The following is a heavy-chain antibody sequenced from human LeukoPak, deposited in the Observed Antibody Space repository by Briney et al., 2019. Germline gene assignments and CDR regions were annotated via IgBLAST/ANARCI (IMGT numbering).Heavy chain of an antibody. CDR1: GFTFSSYG. V-gene: IGHV3-30*02. CDR2: IRYDGSNK. Sequence: GGSLRLSCAASGFTFSSYGMHWVRQAPGKGLEWVAFIRYDGSNKYYAGSVKGRFTISRDDSKNTLYLQMNSLRAEDTAVYYCAKDWGAGVYLDYWGQGTLVTVSS. J-gene: IGHJ4*02. CDR3: AKDWGAGVYLDY. D-gene: IGHD3-16*01.